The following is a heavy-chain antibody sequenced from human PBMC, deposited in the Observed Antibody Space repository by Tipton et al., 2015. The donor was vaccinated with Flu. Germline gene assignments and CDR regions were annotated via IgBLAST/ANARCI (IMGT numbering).Heavy chain of an antibody. J-gene: IGHJ1*01. CDR3: ARYGTYDGSRYFQH. CDR1: GDSMSSFY. D-gene: IGHD1-26*01. V-gene: IGHV4-59*01. CDR2: IYYSGST. Sequence: LRLSCTVSGDSMSSFYWSWIRQPPGKGLEWIGYIYYSGSTNYNPSLKSRVTISVDTSKNQFSLKLSSVTAADTAVYYCARYGTYDGSRYFQHWGQGTLVTVSS.